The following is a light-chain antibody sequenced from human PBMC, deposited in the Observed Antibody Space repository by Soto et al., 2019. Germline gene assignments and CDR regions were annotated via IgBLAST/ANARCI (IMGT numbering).Light chain of an antibody. CDR1: QSVNNF. V-gene: IGKV3-11*01. Sequence: EILMTQSPAIVSLSPGERVTITCRASQSVNNFLAWYQQKPGQAPRLLIYDASYRAPGIPARFSGSGSGTDFTLTISSLQAEDSEVYDCQQRGSSPATFGAGTKVDI. CDR2: DAS. CDR3: QQRGSSPAT. J-gene: IGKJ3*01.